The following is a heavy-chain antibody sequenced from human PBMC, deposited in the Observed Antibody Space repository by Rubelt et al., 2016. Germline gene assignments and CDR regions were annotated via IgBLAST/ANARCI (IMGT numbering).Heavy chain of an antibody. V-gene: IGHV1-3*01. CDR1: GYTFTHDV. Sequence: QVQLVQSGAEVRKPGASVKVSCKASGYTFTHDVVHWVRQAPGQRPAWLGWFNADSGTTSSSEHFQGRVTITRDTSATTVDMELSSLGSEDTAVSFCATGPLGGWSEYWGQGTQVTVSS. D-gene: IGHD6-19*01. J-gene: IGHJ4*02. CDR2: FNADSGTT. CDR3: ATGPLGGWSEY.